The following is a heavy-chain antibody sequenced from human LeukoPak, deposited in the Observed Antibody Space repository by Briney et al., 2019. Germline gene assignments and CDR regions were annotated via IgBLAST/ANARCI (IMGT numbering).Heavy chain of an antibody. CDR2: INSDGGST. V-gene: IGHV3-74*01. CDR1: GFTFSSYW. J-gene: IGHJ4*02. Sequence: GGSLRLSCAASGFTFSSYWMHWVRQAPGKGLVWVSRINSDGGSTSYADSVKGRFTISRDNAKNTLYLQMNSLRAEDTAVYYCARPGGYSGYDFWSSPFDYWGQGTLVTVSS. CDR3: ARPGGYSGYDFWSSPFDY. D-gene: IGHD5-12*01.